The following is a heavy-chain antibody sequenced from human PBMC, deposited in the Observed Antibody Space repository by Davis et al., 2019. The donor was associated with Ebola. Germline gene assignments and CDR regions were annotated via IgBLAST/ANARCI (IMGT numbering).Heavy chain of an antibody. D-gene: IGHD3-16*01. Sequence: PSETLSLTCTVSGASISSSHFYWGWIRQPPGEGLEWIGTTSYSGTTYYNPSLKSRVTISLDTSKNYFSLKLSSVTAADTAVYYCAERGGSVWGQGTLVTVSS. CDR3: AERGGSV. J-gene: IGHJ4*02. V-gene: IGHV4-39*07. CDR2: TSYSGTT. CDR1: GASISSSHFY.